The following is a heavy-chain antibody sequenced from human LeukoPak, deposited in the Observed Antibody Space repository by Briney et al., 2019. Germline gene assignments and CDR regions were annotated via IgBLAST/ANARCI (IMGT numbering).Heavy chain of an antibody. V-gene: IGHV3-48*04. CDR2: ITSSGSTT. CDR1: DFTFSTYG. CDR3: ARDGTPNYSSGWVYMDV. D-gene: IGHD6-25*01. J-gene: IGHJ6*03. Sequence: PGGSLRLSCAASDFTFSTYGMSWVRQAPGKGLEWVSYITSSGSTTHYADSVRGRFTISRDNAKNSLYLQMNSLRAEDTAVYYCARDGTPNYSSGWVYMDVWGKGTTVTISS.